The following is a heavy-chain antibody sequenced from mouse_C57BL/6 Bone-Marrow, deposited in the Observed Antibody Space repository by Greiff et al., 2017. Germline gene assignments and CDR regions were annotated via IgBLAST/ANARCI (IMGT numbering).Heavy chain of an antibody. CDR3: ARDDESFLYYAMDY. J-gene: IGHJ4*01. CDR1: GFTFSSYA. CDR2: ISDGGSYT. D-gene: IGHD1-3*01. V-gene: IGHV5-4*01. Sequence: EVKLVESGGGLVKPGGSLKLSCAASGFTFSSYAMSWVRQTPEKRLEWVATISDGGSYTYYPDNVKGRFTISRDKAKNNLYLQMSHLKSEDTAMYYCARDDESFLYYAMDYWGQGTSVTVSS.